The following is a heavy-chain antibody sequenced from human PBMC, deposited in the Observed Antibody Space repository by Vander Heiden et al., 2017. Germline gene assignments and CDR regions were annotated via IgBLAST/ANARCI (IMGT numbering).Heavy chain of an antibody. Sequence: VQLQQSGPGLVKPSQTLSLTCAISGDSVSPNSAAWNWIRQSPSRVLEWLGRTYYKSKWYNDYAVSVTSRITINPDTSKNQFSLQLNSLTPEDTAVYYCARDPYRGTYQSRGYFDHWGQGTLVTVSS. CDR1: GDSVSPNSAA. CDR3: ARDPYRGTYQSRGYFDH. V-gene: IGHV6-1*01. CDR2: TYYKSKWYN. D-gene: IGHD1-26*01. J-gene: IGHJ4*02.